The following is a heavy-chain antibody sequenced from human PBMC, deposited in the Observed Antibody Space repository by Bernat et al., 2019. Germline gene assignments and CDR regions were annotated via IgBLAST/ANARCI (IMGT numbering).Heavy chain of an antibody. CDR2: IYSGGST. CDR3: ASAITTISY. CDR1: GFTVSGNY. Sequence: EVQLVESGGGLVQPGGSLRLSCVASGFTVSGNYMTWVRQAPGKGLEWVSSIYSGGSTYYADSVKGRFTISRDSSENTLYLQMNSLRAEDTAVYYCASAITTISYWGQGTLVTVSS. D-gene: IGHD3-9*01. V-gene: IGHV3-66*01. J-gene: IGHJ4*02.